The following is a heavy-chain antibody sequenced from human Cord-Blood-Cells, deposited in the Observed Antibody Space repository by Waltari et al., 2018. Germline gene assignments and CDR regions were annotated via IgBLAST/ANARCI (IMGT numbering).Heavy chain of an antibody. CDR3: ARRRSGSYFDY. V-gene: IGHV4-61*01. CDR1: GGSVSSGSYY. CDR2: IYYSGST. Sequence: QVQLQESGPGLVKPSETLSLTCTVSGGSVSSGSYYWSWIRQPPGKGLEWIGYIYYSGSTNYNPSLKSRVTISVDTSKNQFSLKLSSVTAADTAMYYCARRRSGSYFDYWGQGTLVTVSS. D-gene: IGHD1-26*01. J-gene: IGHJ4*02.